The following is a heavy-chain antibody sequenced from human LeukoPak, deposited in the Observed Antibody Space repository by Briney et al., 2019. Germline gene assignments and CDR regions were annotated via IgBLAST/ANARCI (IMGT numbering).Heavy chain of an antibody. Sequence: PSETLSLTCSVSGASISSYYWSWVRQPAGKGLEWIGRIYISGTTKHSPSLKSRVTMSVDTSKNQFSLRLTSVTAAVTAVYFCARDDVPYRGTYTPFDVWGQGTLVTVSS. V-gene: IGHV4-4*07. D-gene: IGHD3-10*02. CDR2: IYISGTT. CDR3: ARDDVPYRGTYTPFDV. J-gene: IGHJ4*02. CDR1: GASISSYY.